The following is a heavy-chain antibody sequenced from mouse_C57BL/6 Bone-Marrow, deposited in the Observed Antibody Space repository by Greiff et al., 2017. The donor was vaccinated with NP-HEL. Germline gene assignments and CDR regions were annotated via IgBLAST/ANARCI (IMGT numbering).Heavy chain of an antibody. CDR2: IYPRDGST. J-gene: IGHJ4*01. CDR3: ARGYDGYAYYGIDY. D-gene: IGHD2-3*01. Sequence: QVQLQQSGPELVKPGASVKLSCKASGYTFTSYDINWVKQRPGRGLEWIGRIYPRDGSTKYNEKFKGKATLTVDTSSSTAYMELHSLTSEDSAVYDCARGYDGYAYYGIDYWGRGTAVTVS. CDR1: GYTFTSYD. V-gene: IGHV1-85*01.